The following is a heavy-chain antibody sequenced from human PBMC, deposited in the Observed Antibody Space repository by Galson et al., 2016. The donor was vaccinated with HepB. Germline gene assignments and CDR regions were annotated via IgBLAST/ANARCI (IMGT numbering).Heavy chain of an antibody. CDR1: GVSITSGSYY. D-gene: IGHD2/OR15-2a*01. J-gene: IGHJ4*02. V-gene: IGHV4-39*02. CDR2: MYHLGLS. CDR3: GREEGKAVLGTYFDY. Sequence: SETLSLTCTVSGVSITSGSYYWAWVRQPPGKGLEWIGSMYHLGLSFYSSSLESRVTISIDTSKNQFSLKLRSVTAADTAVYYCGREEGKAVLGTYFDYWGQGTLVTVSS.